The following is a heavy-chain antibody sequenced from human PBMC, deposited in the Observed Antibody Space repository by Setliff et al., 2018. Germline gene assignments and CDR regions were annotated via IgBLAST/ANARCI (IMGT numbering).Heavy chain of an antibody. Sequence: ASVKVSCKASGGTFSSYGITWVRQAPGQGLEWMGGTIPMFGTTNYAQKFQGRVTIITDESTSTACMQLSSLGSDDTAVYYCVREGVDRRSSTDYRYYMDVWGEVTTVTVSS. D-gene: IGHD5-12*01. J-gene: IGHJ6*03. V-gene: IGHV1-69*05. CDR2: TIPMFGTT. CDR3: VREGVDRRSSTDYRYYMDV. CDR1: GGTFSSYG.